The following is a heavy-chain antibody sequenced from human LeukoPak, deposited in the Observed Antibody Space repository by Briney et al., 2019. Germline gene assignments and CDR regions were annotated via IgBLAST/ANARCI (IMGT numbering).Heavy chain of an antibody. J-gene: IGHJ4*02. CDR3: ARKAVVVAVPFDY. CDR1: GGSISSFDHY. CDR2: IYSGGST. V-gene: IGHV4-39*07. D-gene: IGHD2-15*01. Sequence: NPSETLSLTCTVSGGSISSFDHYWGWIRQSPGKGLEWIGSIYSGGSTFYNPSLKSLVTISVDTSKNQFSLKLSSVTAADTAVYYCARKAVVVAVPFDYWGQGTLVTVSS.